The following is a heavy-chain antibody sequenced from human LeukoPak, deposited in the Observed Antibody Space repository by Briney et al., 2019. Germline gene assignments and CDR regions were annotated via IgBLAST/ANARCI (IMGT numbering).Heavy chain of an antibody. CDR2: ISYDGSNK. V-gene: IGHV3-30-3*01. CDR1: GFTFSSYA. J-gene: IGHJ4*02. CDR3: ARDYRADGFLDY. D-gene: IGHD3-16*02. Sequence: LPGGSLRFSCAASGFTFSSYAMHWVRQAPGKGLEWVAVISYDGSNKYYADSVKGRFTISRDNSKNTLYLQMNSLRAEDTAVYYCARDYRADGFLDYWGQGTLVTVSS.